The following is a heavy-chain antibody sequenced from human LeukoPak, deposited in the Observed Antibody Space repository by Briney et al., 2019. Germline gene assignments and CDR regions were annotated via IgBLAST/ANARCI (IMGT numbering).Heavy chain of an antibody. CDR1: GGSFSGYY. CDR2: INHQGRA. Sequence: SETLSLTCAVSGGSFSGYYWTWIRQPPGKGLEWIGEINHQGRANYNPSLESRLTISVDTSKSQFSLKLTSVTAADTAVYYCARQKWEQQGRDYYFNGLDVWGPGTTVIVSS. D-gene: IGHD1/OR15-1a*01. J-gene: IGHJ6*02. V-gene: IGHV4-34*01. CDR3: ARQKWEQQGRDYYFNGLDV.